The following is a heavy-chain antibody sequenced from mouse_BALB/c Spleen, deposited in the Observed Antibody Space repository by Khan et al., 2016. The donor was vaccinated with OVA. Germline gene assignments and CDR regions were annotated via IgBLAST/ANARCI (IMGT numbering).Heavy chain of an antibody. V-gene: IGHV9-4*02. J-gene: IGHJ4*01. CDR2: INTHSGVP. D-gene: IGHD2-12*01. CDR1: GYTFTTSG. Sequence: QIQLVQSGPELKKPGETVRISCKASGYTFTTSGIQWVQKMPGKGLKWIGWINTHSGVPKYAEDFKGRFAFSLEISVNTAYLQITNLKNEDTATYYCAGVGAAYYRSDGGAMEYWGQGTSVTVSS. CDR3: AGVGAAYYRSDGGAMEY.